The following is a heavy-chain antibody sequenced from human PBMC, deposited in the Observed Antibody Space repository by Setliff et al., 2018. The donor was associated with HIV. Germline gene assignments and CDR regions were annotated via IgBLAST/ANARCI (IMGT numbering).Heavy chain of an antibody. J-gene: IGHJ4*02. V-gene: IGHV1-2*02. CDR3: AVMGFCSGNSCYRTEGFDY. D-gene: IGHD2-15*01. CDR1: AYSFTAHY. CDR2: INPNSGGT. Sequence: ASVMVSCKASAYSFTAHYIHWVRQAPGQGLEWMGWINPNSGGTNYAQKFQGSVTMTRDTSISTAYMELTTLSSGDTAVYYCAVMGFCSGNSCYRTEGFDYWGQGTLVTVSS.